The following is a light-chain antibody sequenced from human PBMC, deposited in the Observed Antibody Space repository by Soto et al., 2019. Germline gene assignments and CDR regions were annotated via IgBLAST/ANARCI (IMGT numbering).Light chain of an antibody. CDR3: QSYDSSLSGYV. Sequence: QSVLTQPPSVSGAPGQRVTISCTWTTSNIGAGYDVHWYQQLPGTAPKLLIYADNNRPSGVPDRFSDSTSGTSASLAITGLQAEDEADYYCQSYDSSLSGYVFGGGTKLTVL. CDR1: TSNIGAGYD. J-gene: IGLJ2*01. V-gene: IGLV1-40*01. CDR2: ADN.